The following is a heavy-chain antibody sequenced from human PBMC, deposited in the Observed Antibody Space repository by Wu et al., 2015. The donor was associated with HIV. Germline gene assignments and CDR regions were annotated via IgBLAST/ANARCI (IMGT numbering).Heavy chain of an antibody. CDR2: INPSGNST. Sequence: QVQLVQSGAEVKKPGASVKVSCKASEYTFTSYYMYWVRQAPGQGLERMGIINPSGNSTNYAQKFQGRVTMTRDTSTSTVYMELSSLRSEDTAVYYCATKGLGYWGQGTLVTVSS. V-gene: IGHV1-46*03. CDR3: ATKGLGY. J-gene: IGHJ4*02. CDR1: EYTFTSYY. D-gene: IGHD3-16*01.